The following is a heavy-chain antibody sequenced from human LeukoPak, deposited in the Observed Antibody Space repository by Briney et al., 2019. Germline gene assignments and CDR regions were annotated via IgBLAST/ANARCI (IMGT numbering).Heavy chain of an antibody. D-gene: IGHD6-13*01. Sequence: ASVKVSCKASGYTFTNYGISWVRQAPGQGLEWMGWISAYNGNTNYAQNLQGRVTMTTDTSTSTAYMELRSLRSDDTAVYYCARVLSGSWHKMYYFDYWGQGTLVTVSS. CDR3: ARVLSGSWHKMYYFDY. CDR1: GYTFTNYG. J-gene: IGHJ4*02. V-gene: IGHV1-18*01. CDR2: ISAYNGNT.